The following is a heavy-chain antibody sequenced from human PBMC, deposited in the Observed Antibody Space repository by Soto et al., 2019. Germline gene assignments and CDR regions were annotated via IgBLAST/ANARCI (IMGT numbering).Heavy chain of an antibody. CDR1: GVSISNTEW. J-gene: IGHJ5*02. CDR2: VHHSGNT. D-gene: IGHD2-8*01. Sequence: ASETLSLTCTVSGVSISNTEWWSWVRQPPGKGLEWMGEVHHSGNTNYNPSLKGRVTMSVDKSKNQFSLMLRSATAADTAIYYCAKWHPLDPWGQGTLVTVSS. CDR3: AKWHPLDP. V-gene: IGHV4-4*02.